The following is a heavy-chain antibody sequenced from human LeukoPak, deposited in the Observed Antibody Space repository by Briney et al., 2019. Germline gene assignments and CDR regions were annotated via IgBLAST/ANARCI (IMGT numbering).Heavy chain of an antibody. J-gene: IGHJ6*03. CDR3: ARGPSHTTVPRFHYYYMDV. CDR1: GYTFTGYY. Sequence: ASVKVSCKASGYTFTGYYMHWVRQAPGQGLEWMGWINPNSGGTNYAQKFQGGVTMTRDTSISTAYMELGRLRSDDTAVYYCARGPSHTTVPRFHYYYMDVWGKGTTVTVSS. V-gene: IGHV1-2*02. CDR2: INPNSGGT. D-gene: IGHD4-17*01.